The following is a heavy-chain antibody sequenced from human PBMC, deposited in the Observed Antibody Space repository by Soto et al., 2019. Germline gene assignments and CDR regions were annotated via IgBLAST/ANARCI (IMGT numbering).Heavy chain of an antibody. CDR1: GFTFISYG. Sequence: GGSLRLSCAASGFTFISYGMHWGRQAPGKGLEWVAVISYDGSNKYYADSVKGRFTISRDNSKNTLYLQMNSLRAEDTAVYYCAKGQYSSGYYGKMYYYYGMDVWGQGTTVTVSS. D-gene: IGHD3-22*01. CDR3: AKGQYSSGYYGKMYYYYGMDV. CDR2: ISYDGSNK. V-gene: IGHV3-30*18. J-gene: IGHJ6*02.